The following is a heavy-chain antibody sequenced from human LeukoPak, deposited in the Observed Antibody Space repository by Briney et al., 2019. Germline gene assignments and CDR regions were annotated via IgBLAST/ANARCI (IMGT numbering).Heavy chain of an antibody. D-gene: IGHD5-18*01. V-gene: IGHV3-21*01. Sequence: GGSLGLSCAASGFTFSSYSMNWVRQAPGKGLEWVSSISSSSSYIYYADSVKGRFTISRDNAKNSLYLQMNSLRAEDTAVYYCARGTQLWPYFDYWGQGTLVTVSS. CDR2: ISSSSSYI. J-gene: IGHJ4*02. CDR1: GFTFSSYS. CDR3: ARGTQLWPYFDY.